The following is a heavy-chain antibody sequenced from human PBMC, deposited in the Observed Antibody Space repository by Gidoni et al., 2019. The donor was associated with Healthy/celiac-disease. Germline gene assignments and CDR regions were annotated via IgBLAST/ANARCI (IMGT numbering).Heavy chain of an antibody. Sequence: QLQLVQSGAAVKKPGAAVRVACKASGYTLTGYYMHWVRQAPGQGLEWMGRINPNSGGTNYAQKFQGRVTMTRDTYISTAYMELSRLRSDDTAVYYCAGESYYYGMDVWGQGTTVTVSS. V-gene: IGHV1-2*06. J-gene: IGHJ6*02. CDR2: INPNSGGT. CDR3: AGESYYYGMDV. CDR1: GYTLTGYY.